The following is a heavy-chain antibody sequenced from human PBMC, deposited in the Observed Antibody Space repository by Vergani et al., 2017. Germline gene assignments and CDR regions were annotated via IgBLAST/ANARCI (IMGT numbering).Heavy chain of an antibody. CDR1: GDSVSSNSAA. CDR3: SNEGTMVRVVISWFDP. J-gene: IGHJ5*02. Sequence: QVQLQQSCPGLVKPSQTLSLTCAIPGDSVSSNSAAWNWIRQSPSRGLEWLGRTYYRSKWYNDYAVSVKSRITINPDTSKNQFSLQLNAVTPEDTAVYYCSNEGTMVRVVISWFDPWGQGTLVTVSS. V-gene: IGHV6-1*01. D-gene: IGHD3-10*01. CDR2: TYYRSKWYN.